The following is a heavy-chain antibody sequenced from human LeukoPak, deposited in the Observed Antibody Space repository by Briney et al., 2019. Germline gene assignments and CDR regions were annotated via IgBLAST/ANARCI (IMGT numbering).Heavy chain of an antibody. Sequence: PGGSLRLSYAASGFTFDDYAMHWVRQAPGKGLEWVSGISWNSGSIGYADSVKGRFTISRDNAKNSLYLQMNSLRAEDTALYYCAKGRYGSGSYGDFDYWGQGTLVTVSS. J-gene: IGHJ4*02. CDR1: GFTFDDYA. CDR3: AKGRYGSGSYGDFDY. V-gene: IGHV3-9*01. D-gene: IGHD3-10*01. CDR2: ISWNSGSI.